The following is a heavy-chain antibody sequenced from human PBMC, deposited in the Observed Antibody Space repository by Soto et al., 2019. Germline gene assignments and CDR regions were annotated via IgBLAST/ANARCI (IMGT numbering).Heavy chain of an antibody. CDR3: ARHGGQQLVLDCWFDP. Sequence: QLQLQESGPGLVKPSETLSLTCTVSGGSISSSSYYWGWIRQPPGKVLEWIGSIYYSGSTYYNPSLKSRVTISVDTSKNQFSLKLSSVTAADTAVYYCARHGGQQLVLDCWFDPWGQGTLVTVSS. CDR1: GGSISSSSYY. J-gene: IGHJ5*02. CDR2: IYYSGST. V-gene: IGHV4-39*01. D-gene: IGHD6-13*01.